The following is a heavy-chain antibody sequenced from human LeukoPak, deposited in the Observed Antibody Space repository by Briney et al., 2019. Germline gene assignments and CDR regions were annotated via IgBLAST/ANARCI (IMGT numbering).Heavy chain of an antibody. Sequence: PSETLSLTCTVFGGSISSDTYYWGWIRQPPGKGLEWIGSISHSGSTYYNPSLKSRLTMSVGTSKNQLSLKLRSVTAADTAIYYCTRGTYYDFWSGYYSDYWGQGTLVAVSS. D-gene: IGHD3-3*01. CDR1: GGSISSDTYY. CDR2: ISHSGST. CDR3: TRGTYYDFWSGYYSDY. J-gene: IGHJ4*02. V-gene: IGHV4-39*07.